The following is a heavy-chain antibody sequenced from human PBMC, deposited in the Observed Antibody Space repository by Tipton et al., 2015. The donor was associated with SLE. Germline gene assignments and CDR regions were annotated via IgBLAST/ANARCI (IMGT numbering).Heavy chain of an antibody. J-gene: IGHJ1*01. CDR1: GFTFGSSA. V-gene: IGHV1-58*02. Sequence: QSGPEVKKPGTSVKVSCRASGFTFGSSAMQWVRQARGQGLEWIGWIVVGSGNANHAQNFQERVIITTDMSTSTVHLELNSLRSEDTGIYYCAASGGSVGKFQHWGQGTLVTVSS. CDR3: AASGGSVGKFQH. D-gene: IGHD2-15*01. CDR2: IVVGSGNA.